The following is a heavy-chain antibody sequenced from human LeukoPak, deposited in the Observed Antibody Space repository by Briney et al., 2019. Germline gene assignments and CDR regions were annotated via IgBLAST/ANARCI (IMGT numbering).Heavy chain of an antibody. V-gene: IGHV3-23*01. CDR1: GFTFSSSG. Sequence: GGSLRLSCAASGFTFSSSGMSWVRQTQGKGLELVSAISGGGDSTYYADSVKGRFTISRDNYKNTLYLQMNSLRAEDTFLKHKAAYDILTHYYYMDVWGKGTTVTISS. CDR2: ISGGGDST. CDR3: AAYDILTHYYYMDV. D-gene: IGHD3-9*01. J-gene: IGHJ6*03.